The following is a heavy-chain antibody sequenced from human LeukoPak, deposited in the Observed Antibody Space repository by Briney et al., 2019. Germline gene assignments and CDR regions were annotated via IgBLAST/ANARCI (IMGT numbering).Heavy chain of an antibody. CDR3: GRDPSGLGDYGQNWFDP. V-gene: IGHV4-59*12. CDR2: IYCSGST. Sequence: PSKTLSLTCTVPGGSISSYYWSWIRQPPGKGLEWIGYIYCSGSTNYNPSLKSRVTISVDTSKNQFSLKLSSVTAADTAVYYCGRDPSGLGDYGQNWFDPWGQGRLVTVS. D-gene: IGHD4-17*01. CDR1: GGSISSYY. J-gene: IGHJ5*02.